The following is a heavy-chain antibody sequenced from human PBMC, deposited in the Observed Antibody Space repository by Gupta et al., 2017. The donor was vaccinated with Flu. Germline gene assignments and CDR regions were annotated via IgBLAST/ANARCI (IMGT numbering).Heavy chain of an antibody. CDR1: GFTFSSYG. Sequence: QVQLVESGGGVVQPGRSLRLSCAASGFTFSSYGMHWVRPAPGKGLEWVAVISYDGSNKYYADSVKGRFTISRDNSKNTLYLQMNSLRAEDTAVYYCAKVISYYYDSSGAFDYWGQGTLVTVSS. D-gene: IGHD3-22*01. V-gene: IGHV3-30*18. CDR2: ISYDGSNK. J-gene: IGHJ4*02. CDR3: AKVISYYYDSSGAFDY.